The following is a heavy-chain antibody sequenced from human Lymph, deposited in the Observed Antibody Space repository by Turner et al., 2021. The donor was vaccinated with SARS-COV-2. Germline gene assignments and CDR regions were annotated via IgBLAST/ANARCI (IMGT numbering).Heavy chain of an antibody. CDR1: GGSISSSSYY. CDR3: ARNDRVVVQSFDY. CDR2: IYYSGST. V-gene: IGHV4-39*01. D-gene: IGHD3-22*01. Sequence: QLQLQESGPGLVKPSETLSLTCTVSGGSISSSSYYWGWIRQPPGKGLEWIGTIYYSGSTYYNLSLKSRVTISVDTSKNQFSLKLSSVTAADTAVYYCARNDRVVVQSFDYWGQGTLVTVSS. J-gene: IGHJ4*02.